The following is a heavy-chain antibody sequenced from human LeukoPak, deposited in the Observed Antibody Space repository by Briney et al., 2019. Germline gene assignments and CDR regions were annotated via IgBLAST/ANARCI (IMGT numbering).Heavy chain of an antibody. CDR1: GFIFNNYA. J-gene: IGHJ5*02. CDR2: ISWNSGTI. V-gene: IGHV3-9*01. CDR3: PKKTRRHYTRAPNPDPPP. D-gene: IGHD2-2*02. Sequence: GGSLRLSCAGSGFIFNNYAMHWVRQPPGKGLEWVSGISWNSGTIDYADSVRGRFTISRDNAKNSLYLQMDSLRVEDTAFYYWPKKTRRHYTRAPNPDPPPWGQGALVTVSS.